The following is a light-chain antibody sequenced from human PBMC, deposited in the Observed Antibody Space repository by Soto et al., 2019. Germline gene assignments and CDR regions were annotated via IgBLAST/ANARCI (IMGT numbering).Light chain of an antibody. CDR1: QSITNY. CDR3: QQSYSRPLT. V-gene: IGKV1-39*01. CDR2: AAS. Sequence: DIQMTQSPSSLSASVGDRVTITCRASQSITNYLNWYQQKVGKAPQLLIYAASTLQSGVPSRFSGIGSGTDFPLTINNLQPEDFATYYCQQSYSRPLTFGGGTKVE. J-gene: IGKJ4*01.